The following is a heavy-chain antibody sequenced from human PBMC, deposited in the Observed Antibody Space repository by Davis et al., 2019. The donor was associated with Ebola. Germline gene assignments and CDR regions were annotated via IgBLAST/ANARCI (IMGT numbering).Heavy chain of an antibody. J-gene: IGHJ4*02. V-gene: IGHV3-21*01. CDR3: AREGTVTTTYDY. D-gene: IGHD4-17*01. CDR1: GFTFSSYS. Sequence: GESLKISCAASGFTFSSYSMNWVRQAPGKGLEWVSSISSSSSYIYYADSVKGRFTISRDNAKNSLYLQMNSLRAEDTAVYYCAREGTVTTTYDYWGQGTLVTVSS. CDR2: ISSSSSYI.